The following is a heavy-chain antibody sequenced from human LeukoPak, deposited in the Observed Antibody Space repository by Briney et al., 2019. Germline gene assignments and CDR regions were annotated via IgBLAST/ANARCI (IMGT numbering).Heavy chain of an antibody. D-gene: IGHD4-23*01. CDR1: EGSGFTLSELS. CDR3: AIFGGNPLNWFDP. Sequence: GASVKVSCKVSEGSGFTLSELSIHWVRQAPGKGLEWMGGFHPEQGKTIHAQSFQGRVTMTDDTSTDTAYMELSSLTSEDTAVYYCAIFGGNPLNWFDPWGQGTLVTVSS. J-gene: IGHJ5*02. V-gene: IGHV1-24*01. CDR2: FHPEQGKT.